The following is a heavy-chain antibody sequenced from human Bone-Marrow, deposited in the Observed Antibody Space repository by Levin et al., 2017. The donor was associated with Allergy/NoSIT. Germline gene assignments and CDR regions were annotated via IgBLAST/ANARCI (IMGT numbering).Heavy chain of an antibody. D-gene: IGHD3-10*01. CDR1: GFTFSSYA. CDR2: ISYDGSNK. CDR3: ARAGKFGLTQYYYGSGSYYPTGWFDP. V-gene: IGHV3-30-3*01. Sequence: GESLKISCAASGFTFSSYAMHWVRQAPGKGLEWVAVISYDGSNKYYADSVKGRFTISRDNSKNTLYLQMNSLRAEDTAVYYCARAGKFGLTQYYYGSGSYYPTGWFDPWGQGTLVTVSS. J-gene: IGHJ5*02.